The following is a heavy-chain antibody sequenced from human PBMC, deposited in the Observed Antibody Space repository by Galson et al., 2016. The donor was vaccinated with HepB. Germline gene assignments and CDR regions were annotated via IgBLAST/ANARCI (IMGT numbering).Heavy chain of an antibody. CDR2: IWYDGSSK. J-gene: IGHJ4*02. D-gene: IGHD1-26*01. V-gene: IGHV3-33*01. CDR3: ASHHDSGSYHYLGY. Sequence: MHWVRQAPGQGLEWVAVIWYDGSSKYYADSVKGRFTISRDNSKNTLYLQMNSLRAEDTAVYYCASHHDSGSYHYLGYWGQGTLVTVSS.